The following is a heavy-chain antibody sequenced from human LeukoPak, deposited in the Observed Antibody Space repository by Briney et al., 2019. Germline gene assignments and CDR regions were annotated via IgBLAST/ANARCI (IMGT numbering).Heavy chain of an antibody. V-gene: IGHV3-74*01. Sequence: PSGGSLRLSCAASGFTFSSYWMHWVRHAPGKGLVWVSRINSDGSSSSYADSVKGRFTISRDNAKNMLYLQMNSLRAEDTAVYYCARGGQLWFQNWFDPWGQGTLVTVSS. CDR1: GFTFSSYW. J-gene: IGHJ5*02. CDR2: INSDGSSS. CDR3: ARGGQLWFQNWFDP. D-gene: IGHD5-18*01.